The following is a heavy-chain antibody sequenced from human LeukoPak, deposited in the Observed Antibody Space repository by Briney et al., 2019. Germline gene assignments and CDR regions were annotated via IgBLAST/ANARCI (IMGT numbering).Heavy chain of an antibody. CDR2: INPNSGGT. Sequence: ASVKVSCKASGYTFTGYYMHWVRQAPGQGLEWMGWINPNSGGTNYARKFQGRVTMTRDTSISTAYMELSRLRSDDTAVYYCARAVAARILGYWGQGTLVTVSS. CDR1: GYTFTGYY. V-gene: IGHV1-2*02. CDR3: ARAVAARILGY. J-gene: IGHJ4*02. D-gene: IGHD6-6*01.